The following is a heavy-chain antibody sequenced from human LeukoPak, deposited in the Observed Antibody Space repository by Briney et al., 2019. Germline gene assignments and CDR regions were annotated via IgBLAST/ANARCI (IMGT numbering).Heavy chain of an antibody. CDR1: GFTFSSYA. Sequence: PGRSLRLSCAASGFTFSSYAMHWVRQAPGKGLEWVAVISYDGSNKYYADSVKGRFTISRDNSKNTLYLQMNSLRAEDTAVYYCARDARYSSSAIHPFRRGDYYYYDMDVWGQGTTVTVSS. D-gene: IGHD6-13*01. V-gene: IGHV3-30-3*01. CDR2: ISYDGSNK. J-gene: IGHJ6*02. CDR3: ARDARYSSSAIHPFRRGDYYYYDMDV.